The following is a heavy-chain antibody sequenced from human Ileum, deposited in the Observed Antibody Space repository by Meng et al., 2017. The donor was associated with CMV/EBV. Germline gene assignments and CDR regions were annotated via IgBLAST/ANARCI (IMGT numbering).Heavy chain of an antibody. CDR2: IYSGGTI. V-gene: IGHV3-53*01. CDR1: GFTVTSNF. D-gene: IGHD2/OR15-2a*01. Sequence: GESLKISCAASGFTVTSNFMTWVRQAPGKGLEWVSIIYSGGTIKYADSVKGRFTISRASSENTLYLQIDSLRVEDTAVYFCARNRRSCNSVSCYGYYGMDVWGKGTTVTVSS. J-gene: IGHJ6*04. CDR3: ARNRRSCNSVSCYGYYGMDV.